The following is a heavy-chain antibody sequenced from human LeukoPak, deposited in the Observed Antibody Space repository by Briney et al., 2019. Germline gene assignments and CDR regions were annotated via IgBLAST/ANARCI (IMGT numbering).Heavy chain of an antibody. J-gene: IGHJ2*01. D-gene: IGHD1-26*01. CDR1: GFTFSSYA. V-gene: IGHV3-23*01. CDR2: ISGSGGST. Sequence: GSLRLSCAASGFTFSSYAMSWVRQAPGKGLEWVSAISGSGGSTYYADSVKGRFTISRDNSKNTLYLQMNSLRAEDTAVYYCAKDKPNTLGATNDWYFDLWGRGTLVTVSS. CDR3: AKDKPNTLGATNDWYFDL.